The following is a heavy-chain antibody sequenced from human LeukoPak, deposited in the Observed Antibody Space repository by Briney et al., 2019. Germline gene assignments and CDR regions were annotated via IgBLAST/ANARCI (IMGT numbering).Heavy chain of an antibody. CDR3: AKEGDGYNSHSDY. Sequence: GGSLRLSCAASGFTFSSYAMNWVRQAPGKGLEWVSVITGGGGTTYYTDSVEGRFTISRDNSKSTLYLQLNSLRAEDTAVYYCAKEGDGYNSHSDYWGQGTLVTVSS. V-gene: IGHV3-23*01. CDR1: GFTFSSYA. J-gene: IGHJ4*02. CDR2: ITGGGGTT. D-gene: IGHD5-24*01.